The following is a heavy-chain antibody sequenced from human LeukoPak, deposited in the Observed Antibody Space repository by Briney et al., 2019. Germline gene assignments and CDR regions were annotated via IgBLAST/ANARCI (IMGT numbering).Heavy chain of an antibody. CDR2: INHSGST. J-gene: IGHJ4*02. CDR3: ARGLGADPPFDY. V-gene: IGHV4-34*01. Sequence: PETLSLTCAVYGGSFSGYYWSWIRQPPGKGLEWIGEINHSGSTNYNPSLKSRVTISVDTSKNQFSLKLSSVTAADTAVYYCARGLGADPPFDYWGQGTLVTVSS. CDR1: GGSFSGYY. D-gene: IGHD4/OR15-4a*01.